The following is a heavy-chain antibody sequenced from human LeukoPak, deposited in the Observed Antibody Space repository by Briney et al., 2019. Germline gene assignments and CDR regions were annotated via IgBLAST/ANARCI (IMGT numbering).Heavy chain of an antibody. D-gene: IGHD2-2*01. CDR2: INPNSGGT. CDR1: GYTFTGYY. J-gene: IGHJ4*02. CDR3: ARGTRSVVVVPAASLDY. Sequence: ASVKVSCKASGYTFTGYYMHRVRQAPGQGLEWMGWINPNSGGTDYAQNFQGWVTMTRDTSISTAYMELGRLTSDDTAVYYCARGTRSVVVVPAASLDYWGQGTLVTVSS. V-gene: IGHV1-2*04.